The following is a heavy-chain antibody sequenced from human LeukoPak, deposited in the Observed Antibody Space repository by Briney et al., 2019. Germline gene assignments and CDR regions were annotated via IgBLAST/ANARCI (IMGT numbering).Heavy chain of an antibody. D-gene: IGHD4-11*01. CDR3: AKDRGIYIYYYYYMDV. V-gene: IGHV3-23*01. J-gene: IGHJ6*03. CDR2: ISGSGGST. CDR1: GFTFSSYA. Sequence: PGGSLRLSCAASGFTFSSYAMSWVRQAPGKGLGWVSAISGSGGSTYYADSVKGRFTISRDNSKNTLYLQMNSLRAEDTAVYYCAKDRGIYIYYYYYMDVWGKGTTVTVSS.